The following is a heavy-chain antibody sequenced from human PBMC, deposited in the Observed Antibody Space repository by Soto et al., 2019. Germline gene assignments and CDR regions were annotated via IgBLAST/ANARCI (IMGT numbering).Heavy chain of an antibody. J-gene: IGHJ6*04. CDR2: IYYSGST. D-gene: IGHD1-20*01. CDR1: GGSISSYY. V-gene: IGHV4-59*01. CDR3: ARYKSNYYYGMDV. Sequence: TLSLTCTVSGGSISSYYWSWIRQPPGKGLEWIGYIYYSGSTNYNPSLKSRVTISVDTSKNQFSLKLSSVTAADTAVYYCARYKSNYYYGMDVWGKGTTVTVST.